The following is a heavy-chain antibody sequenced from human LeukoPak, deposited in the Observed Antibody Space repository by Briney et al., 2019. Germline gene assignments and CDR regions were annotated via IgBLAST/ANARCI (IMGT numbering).Heavy chain of an antibody. CDR2: INWNGGST. D-gene: IGHD6-13*01. CDR3: ARVSIAAAGTSAFDI. J-gene: IGHJ3*02. Sequence: GGSLRLSCAASGFTFDDYGMSWVRQAPGNGLEWVSGINWNGGSTGYADSVKGRFTISRDNAKNSLYLQMNSLRAEDTALYYCARVSIAAAGTSAFDIWGQGTMVTVSS. CDR1: GFTFDDYG. V-gene: IGHV3-20*04.